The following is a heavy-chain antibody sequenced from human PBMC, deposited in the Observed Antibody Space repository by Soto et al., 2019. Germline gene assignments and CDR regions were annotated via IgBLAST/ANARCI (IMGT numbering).Heavy chain of an antibody. CDR3: ARGFRSSWYSDY. CDR1: GGSFSGYY. CDR2: INHSGST. J-gene: IGHJ4*02. Sequence: PSETLSLTCAVYGGSFSGYYWSWIRQPPGKGLEWIGEINHSGSTNYNPSLKSRVTISVDTSKNQFSLKLSSVTAADTAVYYCARGFRSSWYSDYWGQGTLVTV. D-gene: IGHD6-13*01. V-gene: IGHV4-34*01.